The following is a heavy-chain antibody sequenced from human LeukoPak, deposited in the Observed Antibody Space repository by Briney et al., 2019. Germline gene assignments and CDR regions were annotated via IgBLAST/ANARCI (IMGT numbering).Heavy chain of an antibody. CDR3: AKAGTTSWTQCLYYYYMDV. Sequence: GGSLRLSCAASGFALTSYHMHWLRQAPGKGLEWVAAVWYDGSNKYYLDSVKGRFTISRDNSKNTLYLQMNSLRAEDTAVYFCAKAGTTSWTQCLYYYYMDVWGKGTTVTVSS. J-gene: IGHJ6*03. D-gene: IGHD2-2*01. CDR1: GFALTSYH. V-gene: IGHV3-33*03. CDR2: VWYDGSNK.